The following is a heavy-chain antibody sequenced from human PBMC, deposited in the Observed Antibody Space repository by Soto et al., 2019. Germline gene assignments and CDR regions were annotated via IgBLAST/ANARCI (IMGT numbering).Heavy chain of an antibody. D-gene: IGHD6-19*01. V-gene: IGHV3-30*18. J-gene: IGHJ4*02. CDR3: AKGIAVADY. CDR2: ISYDGSNK. Sequence: QVQLVDSGGGVVQPGRSLRLSCAASGFTFSSYGMHWVRQAPGKGLEWVAVISYDGSNKYYADSVKGRFTISRDNSKNTLYLEMNSLRAEDTAVYYCAKGIAVADYWGQGTLVTVSS. CDR1: GFTFSSYG.